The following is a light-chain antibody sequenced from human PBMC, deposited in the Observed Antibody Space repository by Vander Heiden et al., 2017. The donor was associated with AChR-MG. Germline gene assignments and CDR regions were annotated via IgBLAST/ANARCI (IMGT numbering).Light chain of an antibody. J-gene: IGKJ4*01. CDR1: QSISSY. V-gene: IGKV1-39*01. CDR2: AAS. CDR3: HQNDSTPSLT. Sequence: DIQMTQSPSSLSASVGDRVTITCRASQSISSYLNWYQQKPGKAPKLLIYAASSLQSGVPSRFSGSGYGTDFTLTISSRQPEDFAPYYCHQNDSTPSLTFGGGTKVDIK.